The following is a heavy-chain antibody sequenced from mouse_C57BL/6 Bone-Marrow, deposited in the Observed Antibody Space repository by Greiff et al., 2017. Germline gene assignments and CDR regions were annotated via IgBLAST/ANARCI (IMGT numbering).Heavy chain of an antibody. J-gene: IGHJ3*01. Sequence: VKVVESGPGLVQPSQSLSITCTVSGFSLTSYGVHWVRQSPGKGLEWLGVIWSGGSTDYNAAFISRLSISKDNSKSQVFFKMNSLQADDTAIYYCARWKANWAWFAYWGQGTLVTVSA. D-gene: IGHD4-1*01. CDR1: GFSLTSYG. CDR2: IWSGGST. V-gene: IGHV2-2*01. CDR3: ARWKANWAWFAY.